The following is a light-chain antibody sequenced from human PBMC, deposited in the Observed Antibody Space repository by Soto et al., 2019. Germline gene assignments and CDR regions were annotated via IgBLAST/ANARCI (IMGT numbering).Light chain of an antibody. CDR3: CSYAGIYTLLYV. V-gene: IGLV2-11*01. Sequence: QSALTQPRSVSGSPGQSVTISCTGTSSDVGGYNYVSWYQQHPGKAPKLMIYDVSKRPSGVPDRFSGSKSGNTASLTISGLQAEDEADYYCCSYAGIYTLLYVFGTGTKLTVL. CDR2: DVS. J-gene: IGLJ1*01. CDR1: SSDVGGYNY.